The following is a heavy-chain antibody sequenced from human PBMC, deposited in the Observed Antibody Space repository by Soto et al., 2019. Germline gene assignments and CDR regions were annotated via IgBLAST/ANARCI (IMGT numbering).Heavy chain of an antibody. J-gene: IGHJ4*02. CDR1: GFTFSSYW. V-gene: IGHV3-74*01. CDR2: INTDGSYT. Sequence: PGGSLRLSCAVSGFTFSSYWMHWVRQVPGKGLVWVSHINTDGSYTNYADSVKGRFTISRDNTKNTLYLQMNSLRAEDAAVYYCARGGCTLTSCYTLDYWGPGTLVTVSS. CDR3: ARGGCTLTSCYTLDY. D-gene: IGHD2-2*02.